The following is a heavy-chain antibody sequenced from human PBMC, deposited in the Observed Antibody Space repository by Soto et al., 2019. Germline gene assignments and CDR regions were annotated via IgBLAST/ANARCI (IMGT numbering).Heavy chain of an antibody. CDR1: GFTFSTYA. V-gene: IGHV3-23*04. CDR3: AKSSWAIKLWTPLYF. CDR2: ITVSGDTT. J-gene: IGHJ4*02. D-gene: IGHD2-21*01. Sequence: EVLLVESGGGLGLPGGSLRLSCAASGFTFSTYAMKWVRQAPGKGLEWVSLITVSGDTTYYADSVKGRFTMSRDNSKNTLYLQRHSLRAEDTAVYYCAKSSWAIKLWTPLYFWCQGVQVTVSA.